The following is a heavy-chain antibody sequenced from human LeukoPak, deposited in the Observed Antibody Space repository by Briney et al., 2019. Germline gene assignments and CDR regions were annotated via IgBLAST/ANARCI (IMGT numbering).Heavy chain of an antibody. J-gene: IGHJ6*02. V-gene: IGHV3-13*04. D-gene: IGHD3-10*01. CDR1: GFTFRSYD. CDR2: INSAGDT. CDR3: ARASGWGMDV. Sequence: PGGSLRLSCAASGFTFRSYDMHWVRQATGKGLEWVSAINSAGDTYYPGSVKGRFSISRENAKNSLYLQMNSLRAGDTAVYFCARASGWGMDVRGQGTTVIVSS.